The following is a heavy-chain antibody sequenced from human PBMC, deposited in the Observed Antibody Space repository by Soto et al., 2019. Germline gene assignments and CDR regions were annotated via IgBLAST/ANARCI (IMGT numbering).Heavy chain of an antibody. V-gene: IGHV2-5*02. CDR2: IYWDDDK. D-gene: IGHD2-15*01. J-gene: IGHJ6*02. Sequence: QITLKESGPTLVKPTQTLTLTCTFSGLSLSTSGVGVAWIRQPPGKALEWLALIYWDDDKRYRPSLETRLTITKYTSKNPVVLTMTNVDSVDTATYYCAYLPCSGGSCYWFSYSGMDVWGQGTTVIVSS. CDR1: GLSLSTSGVG. CDR3: AYLPCSGGSCYWFSYSGMDV.